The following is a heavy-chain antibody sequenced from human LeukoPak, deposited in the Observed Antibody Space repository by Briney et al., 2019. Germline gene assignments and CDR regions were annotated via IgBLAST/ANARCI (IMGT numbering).Heavy chain of an antibody. CDR3: AREDSTNRHGSGKFWFDP. J-gene: IGHJ5*02. V-gene: IGHV3-74*01. CDR1: GFTFSSYW. D-gene: IGHD3-10*01. Sequence: PGGSLRLSCAASGFTFSSYWMHWVRQAPGKGLVWVSRINSDGSSTSYADSVKGRFTISGDNAKNTLYLQMNSLRAEDTAVYYCAREDSTNRHGSGKFWFDPWGQGTLVTVSS. CDR2: INSDGSST.